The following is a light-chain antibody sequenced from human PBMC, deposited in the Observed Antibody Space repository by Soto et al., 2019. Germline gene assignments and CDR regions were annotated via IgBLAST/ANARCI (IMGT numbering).Light chain of an antibody. CDR2: DVS. V-gene: IGLV2-11*01. Sequence: QSALTQPRSVSGSPGQSVTISCTGTSSDVGGYNYVSWYQQHPGKAPKLMIYDVSQLPSGVPDRFSGSKSGNTASLTISGLQAEDEADYYCCSYAGSYSLYVFGTGTKLTVL. CDR3: CSYAGSYSLYV. J-gene: IGLJ1*01. CDR1: SSDVGGYNY.